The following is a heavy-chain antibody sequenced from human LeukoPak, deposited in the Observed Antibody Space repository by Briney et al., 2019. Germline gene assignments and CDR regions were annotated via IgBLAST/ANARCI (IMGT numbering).Heavy chain of an antibody. CDR3: ARDPSSDNAY. CDR2: IGISSTTI. V-gene: IGHV3-48*04. CDR1: GFTFSNYW. Sequence: GGSLRLSCAASGFTFSNYWMHWVRQAPGKRLEWVSHIGISSTTIYYADSVRGRFTISRDDAKNSLYLQMNSLRVEDTAVYYCARDPSSDNAYWGQGTLVTVSS. D-gene: IGHD1-14*01. J-gene: IGHJ4*02.